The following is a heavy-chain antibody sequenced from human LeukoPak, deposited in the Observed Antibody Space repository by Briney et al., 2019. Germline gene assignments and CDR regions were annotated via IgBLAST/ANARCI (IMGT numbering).Heavy chain of an antibody. CDR2: ISGSGGST. V-gene: IGHV3-23*01. Sequence: GGSLRLSCAASGFTFSSYAMSWVRQAPGKGLEWVSAISGSGGSTYYAGSVKGRFTISRDNSKNTLYLQMNSLRAEDTAVYYCARAGGITIFGYYMDVWGKGTTVTVSS. D-gene: IGHD3-3*01. CDR1: GFTFSSYA. J-gene: IGHJ6*03. CDR3: ARAGGITIFGYYMDV.